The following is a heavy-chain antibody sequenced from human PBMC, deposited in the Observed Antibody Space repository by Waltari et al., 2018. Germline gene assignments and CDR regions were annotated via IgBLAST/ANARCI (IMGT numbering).Heavy chain of an antibody. V-gene: IGHV3-30*01. CDR2: ISYDGSNK. CDR3: ARECKDDFWIGYCYFDY. D-gene: IGHD3-3*01. CDR1: GFTFSSYA. Sequence: QVQLVESGGGVVQPGRSLRLSCAASGFTFSSYAMHWVRQAPGKGLEWVAVISYDGSNKYYADSVKGRFTISRDNSKNTLYLQMNSLRAEDTAVYYCARECKDDFWIGYCYFDYWGQGTLVTVSS. J-gene: IGHJ4*02.